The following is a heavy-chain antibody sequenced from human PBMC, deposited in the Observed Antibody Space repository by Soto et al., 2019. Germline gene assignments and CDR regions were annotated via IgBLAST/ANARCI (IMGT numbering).Heavy chain of an antibody. CDR1: GGSISSDIHY. CDR3: ARHTDCGSGSSCLGSDNMDTDAFDI. D-gene: IGHD3-10*01. J-gene: IGHJ3*02. V-gene: IGHV4-39*01. Sequence: QLQLQESGPGLVKPSETLSLTCTVSGGSISSDIHYWGWIRQPPGKGLEWIGTIYYSGNTHYNPSLRGRVPISMDTSKNQFSLRLTSVTAADTAVYYCARHTDCGSGSSCLGSDNMDTDAFDIWGQGTMVTVS. CDR2: IYYSGNT.